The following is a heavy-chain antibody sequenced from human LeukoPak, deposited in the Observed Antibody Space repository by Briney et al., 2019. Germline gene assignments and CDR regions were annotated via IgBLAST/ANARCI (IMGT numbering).Heavy chain of an antibody. CDR1: GYIFTDYY. Sequence: AASVKVSCKASGYIFTDYYIHWVRLAPGQGLEWMGWINPNSGATNYAQKFQGRVTVTRDTSIRTVYMELTRLTFDDTAVYYCATGPNIYGSGRSWYDPWGQGTLVTVSS. D-gene: IGHD3-10*01. CDR3: ATGPNIYGSGRSWYDP. CDR2: INPNSGAT. J-gene: IGHJ5*02. V-gene: IGHV1-2*02.